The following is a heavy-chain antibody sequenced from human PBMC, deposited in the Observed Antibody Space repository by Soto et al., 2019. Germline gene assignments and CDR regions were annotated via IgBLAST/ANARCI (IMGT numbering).Heavy chain of an antibody. D-gene: IGHD2-15*01. V-gene: IGHV1-18*01. CDR3: AKDAREAAPSDV. CDR2: MSTYNENK. J-gene: IGHJ3*01. CDR1: GYAFTSYG. Sequence: QAQLVQSEPEVKKPGASVKVSCKASGYAFTSYGINWVRRAPGLGLEWVGWMSTYNENKVYAQKFQGRVAMSMDTATRTAYLDLGPLRSDDTAVYFCAKDAREAAPSDVWGQGTLVTVSS.